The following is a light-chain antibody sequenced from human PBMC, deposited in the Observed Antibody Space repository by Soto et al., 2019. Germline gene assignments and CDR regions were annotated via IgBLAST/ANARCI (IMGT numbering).Light chain of an antibody. CDR2: VKSDGSH. Sequence: QSVLTQSPSASASLGASVKLTCTLSSGHSTYDIAWHQQQPQKGPRYLMKVKSDGSHTKGDGIPHRFSGSSSGTERYLTISGLQSEDEADYYCQTWGTDYRVFGGGTQLTVL. J-gene: IGLJ2*01. CDR3: QTWGTDYRV. CDR1: SGHSTYD. V-gene: IGLV4-69*01.